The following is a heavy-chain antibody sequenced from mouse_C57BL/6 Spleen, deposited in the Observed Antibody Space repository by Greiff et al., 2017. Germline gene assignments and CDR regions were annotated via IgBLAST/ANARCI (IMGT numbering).Heavy chain of an antibody. D-gene: IGHD2-4*01. CDR2: INPNNGGT. CDR3: ARGLRHYYAMDY. J-gene: IGHJ4*01. Sequence: DVQLQESGPELVKPGASVKIPCKASGYTFTDYNMDWVKQSHGKSLEWIGDINPNNGGTIYNQKFKGKATLTVDKSSSTAYMELRSLTSEDTAVYYCARGLRHYYAMDYWGQGTSVTVSS. CDR1: GYTFTDYN. V-gene: IGHV1-18*01.